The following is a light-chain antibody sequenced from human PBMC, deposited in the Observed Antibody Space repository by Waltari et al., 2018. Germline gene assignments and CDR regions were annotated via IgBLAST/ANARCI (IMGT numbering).Light chain of an antibody. CDR1: TTNIGSTS. J-gene: IGLJ3*02. Sequence: QSVLTQPPSASGTPGQRVTISCSGSTTNIGSTSVHWYQQLPGAAPKLLTYRNDQRPSGVPDRFSGSKTGTSASLAISGLRSEDEADYYCAAWDDSLRGFIMFGGGTKLTVL. CDR3: AAWDDSLRGFIM. V-gene: IGLV1-47*01. CDR2: RND.